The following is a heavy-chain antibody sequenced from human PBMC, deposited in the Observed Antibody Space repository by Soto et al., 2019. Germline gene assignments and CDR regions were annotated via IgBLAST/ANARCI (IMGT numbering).Heavy chain of an antibody. CDR1: GGSFSGYY. CDR3: ARDKITGLFDY. D-gene: IGHD2-8*02. V-gene: IGHV4-34*01. J-gene: IGHJ4*02. Sequence: QVQLQQWGAGLLKPSETLSLTCAVYGGSFSGYYWTWIRQPPGTGLEWIGEINHSGSTNYNPSLKRRVTISAATSKHQYSLKLTSVTAADTAVYYWARDKITGLFDYWGQGTLVTVSS. CDR2: INHSGST.